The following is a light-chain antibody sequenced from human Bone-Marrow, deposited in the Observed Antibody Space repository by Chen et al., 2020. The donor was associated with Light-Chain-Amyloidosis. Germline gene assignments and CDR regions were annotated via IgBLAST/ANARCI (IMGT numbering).Light chain of an antibody. CDR2: AAS. CDR3: QQSDITPQVT. V-gene: IGKV1-39*01. J-gene: IGKJ4*01. CDR1: QSISTY. Sequence: DIQMTQSPSSLSASIGDRVTLTCRASQSISTYLNWYQQKPGKAPKLLIYAASSLQSGVPSRFSGSGSGTEFTLTISSLQPEDFATYYCQQSDITPQVTFGGGTKVQIK.